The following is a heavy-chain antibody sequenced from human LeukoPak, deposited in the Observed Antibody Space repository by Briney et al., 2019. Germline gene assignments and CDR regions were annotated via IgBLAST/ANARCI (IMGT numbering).Heavy chain of an antibody. Sequence: PSKTLSLTCAVYGGSFSGYYWSWIRQPPGKGLEWIGEINHSGSTNYNPSLKSRVTISVDTSKNQFSLKLSSVTAADTAVYYCARVGITIFGVASNWFDPWGQGTLVTVSS. CDR3: ARVGITIFGVASNWFDP. V-gene: IGHV4-34*01. J-gene: IGHJ5*02. D-gene: IGHD3-3*01. CDR1: GGSFSGYY. CDR2: INHSGST.